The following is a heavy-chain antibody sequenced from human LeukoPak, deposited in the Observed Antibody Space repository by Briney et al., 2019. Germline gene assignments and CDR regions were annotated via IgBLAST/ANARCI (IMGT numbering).Heavy chain of an antibody. J-gene: IGHJ4*02. CDR2: TNHSGST. V-gene: IGHV4-34*01. CDR3: ARGGPLKRFDY. Sequence: SETLSLTCAVYGGSFSGYYWSWIRQPPGKGLEWIGETNHSGSTNYNPSLKSRVTISVDTSKNQFSLKLSSVTAADTAVYYCARGGPLKRFDYWGQGTLVTVSS. CDR1: GGSFSGYY.